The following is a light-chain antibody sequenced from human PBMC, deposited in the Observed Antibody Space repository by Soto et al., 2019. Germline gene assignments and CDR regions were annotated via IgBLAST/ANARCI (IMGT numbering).Light chain of an antibody. CDR1: QSISSH. Sequence: EIVMTQSPATLSVSPGERVTLSCRASQSISSHLAWYQQKPGQAPRLLMYGASTRATGIPARFSGSGSGTDFTLTISSLQSEDFAVYFCQQYHNWPPWTFGQGTKVEIK. CDR3: QQYHNWPPWT. J-gene: IGKJ1*01. V-gene: IGKV3-15*01. CDR2: GAS.